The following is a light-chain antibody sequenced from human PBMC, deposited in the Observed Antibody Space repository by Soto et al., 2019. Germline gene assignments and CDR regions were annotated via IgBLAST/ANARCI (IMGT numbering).Light chain of an antibody. V-gene: IGKV1-5*01. Sequence: DIQMTQSPSTLSASVGDRVSITCRASQRVNTCLAWYQQKPGKAPTLLIYDASSLQSGVPSRFSGSGSGTEFTLTISSLQPDDFATYYCQQYQIDWTFGQGTKVEMK. CDR2: DAS. CDR3: QQYQIDWT. J-gene: IGKJ1*01. CDR1: QRVNTC.